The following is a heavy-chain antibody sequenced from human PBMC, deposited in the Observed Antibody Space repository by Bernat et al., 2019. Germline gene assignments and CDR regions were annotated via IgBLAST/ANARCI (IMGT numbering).Heavy chain of an antibody. V-gene: IGHV4-38-2*01. CDR2: IYHSGST. CDR1: GYSISSGYY. J-gene: IGHJ5*02. Sequence: QVQLQESGPGLVKPSETLSLTCAVSGYSISSGYYWGWIRQPPGKGLEWIGSIYHSGSTYYNPSLKSRVTILVDTYKNQYTLKLRSVTAADTAVYYCAGGEGGVTGTTSVDPWGQGTLVTVSS. CDR3: AGGEGGVTGTTSVDP. D-gene: IGHD1-7*01.